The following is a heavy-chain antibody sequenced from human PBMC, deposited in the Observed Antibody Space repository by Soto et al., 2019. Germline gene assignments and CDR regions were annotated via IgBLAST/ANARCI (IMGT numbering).Heavy chain of an antibody. CDR2: ISGSGGST. CDR1: GFTFSSYA. V-gene: IGHV3-23*01. CDR3: AKDLRITMVRGVIDWFDP. Sequence: PGGSLRLSCAASGFTFSSYAMSWVRQAPGKGLEWVSAISGSGGSTYYADSVKGRFTISRDNSKNTLYLQMNSLRAEDAAVYYCAKDLRITMVRGVIDWFDPWGQGTLVTVSS. J-gene: IGHJ5*02. D-gene: IGHD3-10*01.